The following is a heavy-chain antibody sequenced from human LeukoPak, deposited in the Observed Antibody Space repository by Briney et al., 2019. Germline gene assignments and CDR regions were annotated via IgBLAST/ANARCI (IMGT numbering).Heavy chain of an antibody. V-gene: IGHV1-2*02. CDR2: INPNSGGT. Sequence: GASVKVSCKASGYTFTGYYMHWVRQAPGQGLEWMGWINPNSGGTNYAQKFQGRVTMTRDTSISTAYMELSRRRSDDTAVYYCAGLLWFGESNWFDPWGQGTLVTVSS. J-gene: IGHJ5*02. D-gene: IGHD3-10*01. CDR3: AGLLWFGESNWFDP. CDR1: GYTFTGYY.